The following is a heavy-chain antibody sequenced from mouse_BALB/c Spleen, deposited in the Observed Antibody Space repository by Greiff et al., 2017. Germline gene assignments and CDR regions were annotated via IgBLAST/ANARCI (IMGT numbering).Heavy chain of an antibody. J-gene: IGHJ3*01. CDR2: ISSGGST. CDR1: GSTFSSYA. Sequence: VMLVESGGGLVKPGGSLKLSCAASGSTFSSYAMSWVRQTPEKRLEWVASISSGGSTYYPDSVKGRFTISRDNARNILYLQMSSLGSEDTAMYYCARLGTAPWLAYWGQGTLVTVSA. D-gene: IGHD2-14*01. CDR3: ARLGTAPWLAY. V-gene: IGHV5-6-5*01.